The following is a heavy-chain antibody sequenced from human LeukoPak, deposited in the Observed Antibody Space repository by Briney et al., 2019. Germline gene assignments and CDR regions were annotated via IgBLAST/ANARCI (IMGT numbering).Heavy chain of an antibody. CDR1: GFTVSSNY. CDR2: IYSGGST. CDR3: ARHGDSPFQPTPYYFDY. V-gene: IGHV3-53*01. Sequence: GGSLRLSCAASGFTVSSNYMSWVRQAPGKGLEWVPVIYSGGSTYYADSVKGRFTISRDNSKNTLYLQMNSLRAEDTAVYYCARHGDSPFQPTPYYFDYWGQGTLVTVSS. D-gene: IGHD3-10*01. J-gene: IGHJ4*02.